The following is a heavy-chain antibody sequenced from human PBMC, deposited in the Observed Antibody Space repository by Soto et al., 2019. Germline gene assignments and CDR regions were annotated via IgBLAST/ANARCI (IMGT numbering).Heavy chain of an antibody. D-gene: IGHD6-13*01. J-gene: IGHJ4*02. Sequence: QVQLVESGGGVVQPGRSLRLSCAASGFTFSSYAMHWVRQAPGKGLEWVAVISYDGSNKYYADSVKGRFTISRDNSKNTLYLQMNSLRAEDTAVYYCASAIAAAGGGGGYWGQGTLVTVSS. V-gene: IGHV3-30-3*01. CDR2: ISYDGSNK. CDR1: GFTFSSYA. CDR3: ASAIAAAGGGGGY.